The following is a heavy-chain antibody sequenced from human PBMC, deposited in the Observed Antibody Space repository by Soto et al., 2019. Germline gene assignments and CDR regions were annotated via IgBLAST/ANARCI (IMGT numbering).Heavy chain of an antibody. CDR2: ISSSGSTI. J-gene: IGHJ4*02. V-gene: IGHV3-48*03. Sequence: GGSLRLSCAASGFTFSSYEMNWVRQAPGKGLEWVSYISSSGSTIYYADSVKGRFTISRDNAKNSLYLQMNSLRAEDTAVYYCARSVVGQQLVLFDYWGQGTLVTSPQ. D-gene: IGHD6-13*01. CDR1: GFTFSSYE. CDR3: ARSVVGQQLVLFDY.